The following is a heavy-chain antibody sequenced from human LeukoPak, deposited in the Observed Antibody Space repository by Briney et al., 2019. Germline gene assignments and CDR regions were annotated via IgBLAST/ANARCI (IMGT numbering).Heavy chain of an antibody. CDR2: INPNSGGT. D-gene: IGHD3-10*01. CDR3: ARRYGSGNTLDY. Sequence: ASVQVSCKASGYTFTGYYMHWVRQAPGQGLEWMGWINPNSGGTNYAQKFQGRVTMTRDTSISTAYMELSRLRSDDTAVYYCARRYGSGNTLDYWGQGTLVTVSS. J-gene: IGHJ4*02. V-gene: IGHV1-2*02. CDR1: GYTFTGYY.